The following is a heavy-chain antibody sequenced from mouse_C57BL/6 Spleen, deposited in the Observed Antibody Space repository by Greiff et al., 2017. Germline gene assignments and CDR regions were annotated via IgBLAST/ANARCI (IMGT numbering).Heavy chain of an antibody. Sequence: EVQLQQSGPELVKPGASVKIPCKASGYTFTDYNMDWVKQSHGKSLEWIGDINPNNGGTIYNQKFKGKATLTVDKSSSTAYMELRSLTSEDTAVYYCARSSTELRRGGAMDYWGQGTSVTVSS. J-gene: IGHJ4*01. CDR2: INPNNGGT. V-gene: IGHV1-18*01. CDR3: ARSSTELRRGGAMDY. D-gene: IGHD3-2*02. CDR1: GYTFTDYN.